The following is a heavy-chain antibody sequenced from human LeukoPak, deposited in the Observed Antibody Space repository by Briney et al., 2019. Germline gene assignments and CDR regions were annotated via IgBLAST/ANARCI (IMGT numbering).Heavy chain of an antibody. CDR3: ARSHRFGDYLAVRYYYYGMDV. CDR2: INHSGST. Sequence: ASETLFLTCAVYGGSFSGYYWSWIRQPPGKGLEWIGEINHSGSTNYNPSLKSRVTISVDTSKNQFSLKLSSVTAADTAVYYCARSHRFGDYLAVRYYYYGMDVWGQGTTVTVSS. D-gene: IGHD4-17*01. V-gene: IGHV4-34*01. J-gene: IGHJ6*02. CDR1: GGSFSGYY.